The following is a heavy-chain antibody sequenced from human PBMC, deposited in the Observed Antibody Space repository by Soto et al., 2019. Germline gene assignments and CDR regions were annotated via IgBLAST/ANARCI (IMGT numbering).Heavy chain of an antibody. CDR2: IIGSSTYI. CDR1: GFSFSTYS. J-gene: IGHJ4*02. D-gene: IGHD1-1*01. CDR3: ARDLPNWNFDS. Sequence: EVQLVESGGGLVKPGGSLRLSCAASGFSFSTYSMNWVRQAPGKGLEWVSSIIGSSTYIFYADSVKGRFTISRDNAKNSLYLQMNSLRAEDTAVYYCARDLPNWNFDSWGQGTLVTVSS. V-gene: IGHV3-21*03.